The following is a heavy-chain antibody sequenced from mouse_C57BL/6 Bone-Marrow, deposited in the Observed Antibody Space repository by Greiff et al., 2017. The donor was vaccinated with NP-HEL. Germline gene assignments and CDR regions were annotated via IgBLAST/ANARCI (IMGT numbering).Heavy chain of an antibody. J-gene: IGHJ1*03. Sequence: QVQLQQPGADLVKPGASVKLSCKASGYTFTSYWMHWVKQRPGRGLAWIGRIDPNSGGPKFNEKFKTKATLTVDKPSSTAYMQLSSLTSEDSAVYYCARYYYGSRGWYFDVWGTGTTVTVSS. D-gene: IGHD1-1*01. V-gene: IGHV1-72*01. CDR2: IDPNSGGP. CDR1: GYTFTSYW. CDR3: ARYYYGSRGWYFDV.